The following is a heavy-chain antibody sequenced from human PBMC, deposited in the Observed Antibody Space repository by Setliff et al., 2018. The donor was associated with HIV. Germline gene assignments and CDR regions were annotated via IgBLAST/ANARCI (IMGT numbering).Heavy chain of an antibody. J-gene: IGHJ4*02. Sequence: LRLSCQTSGFTFSSYGMHWVRQAPGKGLEWVATIWHDGSEKYYGDSVRGRFSISRDDSTKTLYLEMNNMQPEDTALYHCAKSRSIKWAFDYWGQGTLVTVSS. D-gene: IGHD5-12*01. CDR3: AKSRSIKWAFDY. V-gene: IGHV3-30*02. CDR2: IWHDGSEK. CDR1: GFTFSSYG.